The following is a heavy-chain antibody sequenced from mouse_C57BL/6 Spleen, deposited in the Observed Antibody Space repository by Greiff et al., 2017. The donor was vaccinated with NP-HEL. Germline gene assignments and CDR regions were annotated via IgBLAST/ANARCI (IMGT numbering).Heavy chain of an antibody. J-gene: IGHJ3*01. D-gene: IGHD4-1*01. Sequence: VHVKQSGPELVKPGASVKISCKASGYSFTDYNMNWVKQSTGKSLEWIGVINPNYGTTSYNQKVKGKVTLTVDQTSSTAYMQINSLTSEDSAVYYCAKERRNWEWIFAYWGQGTLVTVSA. CDR2: INPNYGTT. V-gene: IGHV1-39*01. CDR3: AKERRNWEWIFAY. CDR1: GYSFTDYN.